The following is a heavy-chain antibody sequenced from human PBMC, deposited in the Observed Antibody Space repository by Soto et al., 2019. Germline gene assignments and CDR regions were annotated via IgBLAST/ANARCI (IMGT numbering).Heavy chain of an antibody. V-gene: IGHV4-59*01. CDR2: IYYSGST. CDR1: GGSISSYY. Sequence: ASETLSLTCTVSGGSISSYYWSWIRQPPGKGLEWIGYIYYSGSTNYNPSLKSRVTISVDTSKNQFSLKLSSVTAADTAVYYCARARRHYYGSGSYYERHYYYYYGMDVWGQGTTVTVSS. J-gene: IGHJ6*02. CDR3: ARARRHYYGSGSYYERHYYYYYGMDV. D-gene: IGHD3-10*01.